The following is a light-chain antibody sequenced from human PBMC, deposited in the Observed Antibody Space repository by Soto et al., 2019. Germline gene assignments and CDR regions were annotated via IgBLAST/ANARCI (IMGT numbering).Light chain of an antibody. V-gene: IGLV2-8*01. Sequence: QSALTQPPSASGSPGQSVTISCTGTSSDVGGYNYVSWYQQHPGKAPKLMIYEVSERPTGIPDRFSGSKSGNTASLTVSGLQAEDEADYYCISYAGSNNFGVFGGGTQLTVL. CDR1: SSDVGGYNY. CDR3: ISYAGSNNFGV. CDR2: EVS. J-gene: IGLJ2*01.